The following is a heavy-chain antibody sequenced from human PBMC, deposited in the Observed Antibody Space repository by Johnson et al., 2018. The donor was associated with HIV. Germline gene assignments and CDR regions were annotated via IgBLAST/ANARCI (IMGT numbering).Heavy chain of an antibody. CDR2: IKQDGIEK. V-gene: IGHV3-7*01. CDR1: GFTFSSHW. J-gene: IGHJ3*02. Sequence: VQLVESGGGLVQPGGSLRLSRAASGFTFSSHWMSWVRQAPGKGLEWVANIKQDGIEKYYVDSVKGRFTISRDNAKNSLYLQMNSLRAEDTAVYYCARESGGQYYAFDIWGQGTMVTVSS. CDR3: ARESGGQYYAFDI. D-gene: IGHD3-10*01.